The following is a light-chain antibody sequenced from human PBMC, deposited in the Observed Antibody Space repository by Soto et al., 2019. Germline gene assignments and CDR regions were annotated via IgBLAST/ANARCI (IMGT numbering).Light chain of an antibody. V-gene: IGKV1-39*01. Sequence: DIQMTQSPSSLSASVGDRVTITCRASQSISSYLNWYQQKPGKAPQFLIYAASSLQSGVPSRFSGSGSGTDFTLTISSLQHEDFATYYCQHSYSTPRTFGQGTKVEIK. J-gene: IGKJ1*01. CDR1: QSISSY. CDR3: QHSYSTPRT. CDR2: AAS.